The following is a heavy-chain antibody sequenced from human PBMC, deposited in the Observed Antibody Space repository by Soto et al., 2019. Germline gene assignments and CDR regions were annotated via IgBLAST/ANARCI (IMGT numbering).Heavy chain of an antibody. CDR3: ANSGGSGSRNWFDP. CDR2: MSGSGGST. V-gene: IGHV3-23*01. J-gene: IGHJ5*02. Sequence: EVQLLESGGGLVQPGGSLRLSCAASGFTFSSYAMSWVRQAPGKGLEWVSAMSGSGGSTYYADSVKGRFTISRDNSKNTLYLQMDSLRAEDTAVYYCANSGGSGSRNWFDPWGQGTLVTVSS. D-gene: IGHD3-10*01. CDR1: GFTFSSYA.